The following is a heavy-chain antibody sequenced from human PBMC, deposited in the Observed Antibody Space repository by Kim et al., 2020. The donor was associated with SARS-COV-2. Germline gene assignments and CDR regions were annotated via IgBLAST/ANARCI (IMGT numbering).Heavy chain of an antibody. D-gene: IGHD3-22*01. CDR2: INHSGST. J-gene: IGHJ4*02. Sequence: SETLSLTCAVYGGSFSGYYWSWIRQPPGKGLEWIGEINHSGSTNYNPSLKSRVTISVYTSKNQFSLKLSSVTAADTAVYYCARGLGITMIVVVNGPFDYWGQRTLVTVSS. CDR3: ARGLGITMIVVVNGPFDY. V-gene: IGHV4-34*01. CDR1: GGSFSGYY.